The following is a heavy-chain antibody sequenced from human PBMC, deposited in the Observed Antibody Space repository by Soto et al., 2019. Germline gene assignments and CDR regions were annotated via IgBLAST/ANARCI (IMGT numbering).Heavy chain of an antibody. D-gene: IGHD1-26*01. J-gene: IGHJ6*02. CDR2: ISSSSSTI. V-gene: IGHV3-48*01. Sequence: GGSLRLSCAASGFTFSSYSMNWVRQAPGKGLEWVSYISSSSSTIYYADSVKGRFTISRDNAKNSLYLQMNSLKASDTAMYYCARRPKTGSTHLGYGLDVWGQGTTVTVS. CDR1: GFTFSSYS. CDR3: ARRPKTGSTHLGYGLDV.